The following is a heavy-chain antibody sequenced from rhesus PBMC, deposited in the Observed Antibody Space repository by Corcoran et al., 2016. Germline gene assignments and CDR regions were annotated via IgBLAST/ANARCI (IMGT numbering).Heavy chain of an antibody. CDR1: GGSISSSY. D-gene: IGHD3-16*01. V-gene: IGHV4-169*01. J-gene: IGHJ1*01. CDR2: IYGSGSST. CDR3: ARLYSGSYYLAEYFEF. Sequence: QLQLQESGPGLVKPSETLSVTCAVSGGSISSSYWSWIRQAPGKGLEWIGCIYGSGSSTNYNPPRHGRVTLSVDTSKNQLSLKLSSVTTADTAVYYCARLYSGSYYLAEYFEFWGQGALVTVSS.